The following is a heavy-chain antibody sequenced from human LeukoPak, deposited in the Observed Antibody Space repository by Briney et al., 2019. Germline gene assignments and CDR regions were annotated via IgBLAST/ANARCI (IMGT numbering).Heavy chain of an antibody. V-gene: IGHV4-59*01. D-gene: IGHD5-18*01. CDR3: ARASADTAMVYFDY. J-gene: IGHJ4*02. CDR2: IYYSGST. Sequence: SETLSLTCTVSGGSISSYYWSWIRQPPGKGLEWIGYIYYSGSTNYNPSLKSRVTISVDTSKDQFSLKLSSVTAADTAVYYCARASADTAMVYFDYWGQGTLVTVSS. CDR1: GGSISSYY.